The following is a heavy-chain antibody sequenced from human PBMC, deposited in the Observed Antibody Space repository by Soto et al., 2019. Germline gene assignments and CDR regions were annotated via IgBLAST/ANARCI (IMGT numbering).Heavy chain of an antibody. V-gene: IGHV1-18*01. CDR3: ARGLYVYYYYYGMDV. CDR1: GYTFTSYG. D-gene: IGHD3-16*01. Sequence: GASVKVSCKASGYTFTSYGISWVRQAPGQGLEWMGWISAYNDNTNYAQKLQGRVTMTTDTSTSTAYMELRSLRSDDTAVYYCARGLYVYYYYYGMDVWGQGTTVTVSS. J-gene: IGHJ6*02. CDR2: ISAYNDNT.